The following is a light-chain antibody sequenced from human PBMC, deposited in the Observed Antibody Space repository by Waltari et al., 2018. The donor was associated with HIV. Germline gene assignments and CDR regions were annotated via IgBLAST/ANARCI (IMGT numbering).Light chain of an antibody. Sequence: QSALTQPASVSGSPGQSITISCTGTSRAVGGYNFVSWYQQHPGKVPKLIIYEVSKRPPGVSHRCSASKSANTTSLTISGLQADDEADYYCNSYRSDSTYVFGTGTKVTVL. CDR3: NSYRSDSTYV. CDR2: EVS. CDR1: SRAVGGYNF. V-gene: IGLV2-14*03. J-gene: IGLJ1*01.